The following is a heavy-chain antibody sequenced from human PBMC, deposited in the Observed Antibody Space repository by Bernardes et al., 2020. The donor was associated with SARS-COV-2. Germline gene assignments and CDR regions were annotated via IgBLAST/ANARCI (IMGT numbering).Heavy chain of an antibody. CDR1: GGSISRGGYY. V-gene: IGHV4-31*03. CDR3: AREFQGVSDLRYFDL. CDR2: IFYSGST. Sequence: SETLSLTCTVSGGSISRGGYYWSWIRQHPGKGLEWIGYIFYSGSTYYNPSLKSRVTISVDTSMNQFSLKLNSVTAADTAVYYCAREFQGVSDLRYFDLWGRGTLVTVSS. D-gene: IGHD2-8*01. J-gene: IGHJ2*01.